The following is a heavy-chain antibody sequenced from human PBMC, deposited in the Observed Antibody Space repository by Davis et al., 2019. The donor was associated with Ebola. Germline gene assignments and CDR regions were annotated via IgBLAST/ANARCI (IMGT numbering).Heavy chain of an antibody. CDR1: GFTFSSYW. CDR2: INSDGSST. D-gene: IGHD2-15*01. Sequence: GESLKISCAASGFTFSSYWMHWVRQAPGKGLVWVSRINSDGSSTTYADSVKGRFTISRDNGKNSLYLQMNSLRDEDTAVYYCARDDVVVVTATFDYWGQGTLVTVSS. J-gene: IGHJ4*02. CDR3: ARDDVVVVTATFDY. V-gene: IGHV3-74*01.